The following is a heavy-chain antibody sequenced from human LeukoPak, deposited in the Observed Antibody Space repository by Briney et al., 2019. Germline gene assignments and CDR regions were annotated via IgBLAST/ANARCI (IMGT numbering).Heavy chain of an antibody. CDR2: INPNSGVT. CDR3: ARDRLSPGPDGNWFDP. J-gene: IGHJ5*02. V-gene: IGHV1-2*02. D-gene: IGHD1-14*01. Sequence: ASVKVSCKASGYTFTGYYMHWVRQAPGQGLEWMGWINPNSGVTHYAQKFQGRVTMTSDTSISTAYMELRSLRSDDTAVYYCARDRLSPGPDGNWFDPWGQGTLVIVSS. CDR1: GYTFTGYY.